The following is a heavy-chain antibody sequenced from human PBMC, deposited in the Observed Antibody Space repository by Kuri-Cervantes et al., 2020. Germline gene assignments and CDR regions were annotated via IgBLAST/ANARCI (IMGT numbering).Heavy chain of an antibody. CDR1: VYTFTSYG. CDR2: ISAYNGNT. J-gene: IGHJ4*02. CDR3: ARDSNGWYPSCYFDY. Sequence: AAVNVSCMASVYTFTSYGIIWVRQAPGQGLEWMGWISAYNGNTNYAQKLQGRVTMTTDTSTSTAYMELRSLRSDDTDVYYCARDSNGWYPSCYFDYWCQGTLVTVSS. D-gene: IGHD6-19*01. V-gene: IGHV1-18*01.